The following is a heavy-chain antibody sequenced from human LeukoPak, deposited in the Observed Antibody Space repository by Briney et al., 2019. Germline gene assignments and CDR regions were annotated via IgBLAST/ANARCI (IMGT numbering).Heavy chain of an antibody. D-gene: IGHD3-3*01. Sequence: PSETLSLTCTVSGGSISSYYWSWIRQPPGKGLEWIGSIYYSGSTYYNPSLKSRVTISVDTSKNQFSLKLSSVTAADTAVYYCARRRDFWSGYSHFDYWAREPWSPSPQ. CDR1: GGSISSYY. CDR3: ARRRDFWSGYSHFDY. CDR2: IYYSGST. J-gene: IGHJ4*02. V-gene: IGHV4-59*05.